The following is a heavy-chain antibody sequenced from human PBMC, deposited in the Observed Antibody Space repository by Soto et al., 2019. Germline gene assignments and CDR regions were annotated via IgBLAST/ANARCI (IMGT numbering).Heavy chain of an antibody. Sequence: QVHLQESGPGLVKPSETLSLTCTVSGGSFKSGSYYWSWIRQPPGKGLEWIGCVYHTGRTNYNPCLTSRVAISMGTSYKQFSLDLDSVTAADTAVYFCARDFDYFDYWGQGTLVTVSS. CDR3: ARDFDYFDY. CDR2: VYHTGRT. CDR1: GGSFKSGSYY. J-gene: IGHJ4*02. D-gene: IGHD3-3*01. V-gene: IGHV4-61*01.